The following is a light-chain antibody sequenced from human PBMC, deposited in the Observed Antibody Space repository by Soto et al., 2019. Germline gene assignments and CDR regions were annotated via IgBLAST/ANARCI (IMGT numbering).Light chain of an antibody. J-gene: IGKJ5*01. CDR2: GAS. CDR1: HSVTTH. Sequence: EIVLTQSPDTLSLSPGERATLSCWASHSVTTHLAWFQQKPGQAPRLLISGASSRATGIPDRFSGSGSATDFTLTISRLEPEDFALYYCQQYGSSPITFGQGTRLEI. CDR3: QQYGSSPIT. V-gene: IGKV3-20*01.